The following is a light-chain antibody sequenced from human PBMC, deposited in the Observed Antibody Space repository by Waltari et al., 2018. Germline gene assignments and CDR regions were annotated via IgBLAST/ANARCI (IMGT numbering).Light chain of an antibody. CDR3: CSYAGSYTFV. J-gene: IGLJ7*01. V-gene: IGLV2-11*01. Sequence: QSALTQPRSVSGSPGQSVTISCSGTSRAVGSYNFVSWYQQHPGNAPKLLIYDVVKRPSGVPDRFSGSKSGNTASLTISGLQTEDESDYYCCSYAGSYTFVFGGGTQLTVL. CDR1: SRAVGSYNF. CDR2: DVV.